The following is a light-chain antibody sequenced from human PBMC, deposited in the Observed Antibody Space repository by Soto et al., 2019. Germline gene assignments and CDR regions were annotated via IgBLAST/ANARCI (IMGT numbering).Light chain of an antibody. CDR3: QQYGSSPLT. Sequence: EIVLTQSPGTLSLSPGERVTLSCRASQSVSSTYLAWYQQKSGQAPRLLIYNASTRATGIPDRFSGSGSGTDFTLTISRLEPEDFAVYYCQQYGSSPLTFGGGTKVEIK. CDR1: QSVSSTY. J-gene: IGKJ4*01. V-gene: IGKV3-20*01. CDR2: NAS.